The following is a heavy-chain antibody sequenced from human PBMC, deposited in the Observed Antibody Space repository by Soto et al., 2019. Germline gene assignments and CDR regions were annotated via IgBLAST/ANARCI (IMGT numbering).Heavy chain of an antibody. Sequence: QVQLQEAGPGLVKPSQTLSLTCTVSGGSISSGCYYWSWIGQHPGKGLEWIGYIYYSGSTYHNPALKRRVTISLDTSKNQFSLKLTSVTAADTAVYYCASSVFPWGQGTLVTVSS. J-gene: IGHJ5*02. D-gene: IGHD6-19*01. V-gene: IGHV4-31*03. CDR3: ASSVFP. CDR1: GGSISSGCYY. CDR2: IYYSGST.